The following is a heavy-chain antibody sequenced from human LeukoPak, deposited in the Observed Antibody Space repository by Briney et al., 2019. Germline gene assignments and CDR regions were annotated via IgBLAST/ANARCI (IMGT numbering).Heavy chain of an antibody. D-gene: IGHD6-13*01. CDR3: AKDVLGSSWYYFYY. V-gene: IGHV3-30*18. CDR2: ISYDGSNK. J-gene: IGHJ4*02. CDR1: GFTFSSYG. Sequence: GRSLRLSCAASGFTFSSYGMHWVRQAPGKGLEWVAVISYDGSNKYYADSVKGRFTISRENSKNTLYLQINSLRAEDTAVYYCAKDVLGSSWYYFYYCGQGTLVTVSS.